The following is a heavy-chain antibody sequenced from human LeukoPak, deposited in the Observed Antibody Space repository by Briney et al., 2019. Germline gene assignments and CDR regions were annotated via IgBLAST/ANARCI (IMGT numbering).Heavy chain of an antibody. CDR2: INHSGNT. V-gene: IGHV4-34*01. CDR1: GGSFSYNY. J-gene: IGHJ5*02. CDR3: ARSTINIWYDILTGSLNWFDP. Sequence: PSETLSLTCAVHGGSFSYNYWSWIRQPLGKGLEWIGEINHSGNTNYNPSLKSRVTISVDTSKNQFSLKLSSVTAADTAVYYCARSTINIWYDILTGSLNWFDPWGQGTLVTVSS. D-gene: IGHD3-9*01.